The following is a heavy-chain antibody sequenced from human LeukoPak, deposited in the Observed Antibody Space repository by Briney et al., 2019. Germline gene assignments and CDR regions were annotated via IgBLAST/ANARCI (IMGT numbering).Heavy chain of an antibody. J-gene: IGHJ5*02. CDR2: IYYSGST. D-gene: IGHD5-12*01. CDR3: ARDPTGSGYVVNWFDP. CDR1: GGSISSYY. V-gene: IGHV4-59*12. Sequence: SETLSLTCTVSGGSISSYYWSWIRQPPGKGLEWIGYIYYSGSTNYNPSLKSRVTISVDTSKNQFSLKLSSVTAADTAVYYCARDPTGSGYVVNWFDPWGQGTLVTVSS.